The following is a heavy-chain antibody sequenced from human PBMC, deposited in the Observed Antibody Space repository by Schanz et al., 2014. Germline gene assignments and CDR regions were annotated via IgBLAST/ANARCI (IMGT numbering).Heavy chain of an antibody. Sequence: EVQLVESGGGLVQPGGSLRLSCAASAFIFRSYSMHWVRQAPGKGLEWVSYISRSSSTIYYADSVKGRFTISRDNAKNSLYLQMNSLRAEDTGVYYCARGREVVAKIFDVWGQGTMVTGSS. CDR3: ARGREVVAKIFDV. CDR2: ISRSSSTI. CDR1: AFIFRSYS. V-gene: IGHV3-48*01. D-gene: IGHD3-22*01. J-gene: IGHJ3*01.